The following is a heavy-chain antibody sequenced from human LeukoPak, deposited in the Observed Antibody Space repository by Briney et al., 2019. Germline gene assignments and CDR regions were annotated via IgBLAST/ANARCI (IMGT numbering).Heavy chain of an antibody. CDR2: IYYSGST. CDR3: ARSLVLECANDAFDI. D-gene: IGHD3-3*01. CDR1: GGSISSYY. Sequence: SETLSVTCTVSGGSISSYYWSWIRQPPGKGLEWIGYIYYSGSTNYNPSLKSRVTISVDTSKNQSSLKLSSVTAADTAVYYCARSLVLECANDAFDIWGQGTMVTVSS. V-gene: IGHV4-59*01. J-gene: IGHJ3*02.